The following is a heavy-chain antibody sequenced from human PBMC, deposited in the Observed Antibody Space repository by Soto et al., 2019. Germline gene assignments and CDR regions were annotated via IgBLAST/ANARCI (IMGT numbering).Heavy chain of an antibody. CDR3: ARVKYYDILTDSYYYMDV. J-gene: IGHJ6*03. V-gene: IGHV4-59*01. CDR2: IYYSGST. D-gene: IGHD3-9*01. Sequence: SETLSLTCTVSGASISNYYWSWIRQPPGKGLEWIGYIYYSGSTNYNPSLKSRVTISVDTSKTQFSLKLSSVTTADTAVYYCARVKYYDILTDSYYYMDVWGKGTTVTVSS. CDR1: GASISNYY.